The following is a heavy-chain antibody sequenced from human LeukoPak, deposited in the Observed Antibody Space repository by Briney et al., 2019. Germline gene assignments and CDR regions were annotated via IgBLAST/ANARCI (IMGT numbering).Heavy chain of an antibody. CDR3: ALRPRGTVTTLFDY. Sequence: SVKVSCKASGGTFSSYAISWVRQAPGQGLEWMGKIIPILGIANYAQKFQGRVTITADKSTSTAYMELSSLRSEDTAVYYCALRPRGTVTTLFDYWGQGTLVTVSS. V-gene: IGHV1-69*04. CDR2: IIPILGIA. CDR1: GGTFSSYA. J-gene: IGHJ4*02. D-gene: IGHD4-4*01.